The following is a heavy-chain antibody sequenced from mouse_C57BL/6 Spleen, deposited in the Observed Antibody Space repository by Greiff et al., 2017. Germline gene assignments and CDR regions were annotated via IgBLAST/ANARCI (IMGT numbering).Heavy chain of an antibody. J-gene: IGHJ1*03. D-gene: IGHD2-5*01. CDR3: ARQDSNYVWYFDV. V-gene: IGHV1-81*01. CDR2: IYPRSGNT. CDR1: GYTFTSYG. Sequence: QVQLKQSGAELARPGASVKLSCKASGYTFTSYGISWVKQRTGQGLEWIGEIYPRSGNTYYNEKFKGKATLTADKSSSTAYMELRSLTSEDSAVYFCARQDSNYVWYFDVWGTGTTVTVSS.